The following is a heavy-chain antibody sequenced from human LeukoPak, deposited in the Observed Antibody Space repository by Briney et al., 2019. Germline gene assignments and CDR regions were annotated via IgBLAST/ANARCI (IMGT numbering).Heavy chain of an antibody. V-gene: IGHV3-74*01. CDR1: GSAFSSYW. J-gene: IGHJ2*01. CDR3: ARGVWHYDL. CDR2: IKSDGITT. Sequence: GGSLRLSCAASGSAFSSYWMHWVRRAPGKGLVWVSRIKSDGITTTYADSVKGRFTISRDNAKNTLYLQMNSLRVDDTAVYYCARGVWHYDLWGRGTLVTVSS.